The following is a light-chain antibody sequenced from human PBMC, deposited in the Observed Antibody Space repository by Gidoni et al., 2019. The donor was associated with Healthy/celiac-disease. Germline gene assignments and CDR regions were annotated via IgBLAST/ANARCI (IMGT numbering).Light chain of an antibody. J-gene: IGLJ2*01. CDR3: QYYDSSLSVV. CDR2: GNS. Sequence: QSVLTQPPSVSGPPGQRVTISSTGSSSNIGAGYDVHWYHQLPGTAPKLLIYGNSNRPSGVPERFSGSKSGTSASRAITGLQAEDEDDYYCQYYDSSLSVVFGGGTKLTVL. CDR1: SSNIGAGYD. V-gene: IGLV1-40*01.